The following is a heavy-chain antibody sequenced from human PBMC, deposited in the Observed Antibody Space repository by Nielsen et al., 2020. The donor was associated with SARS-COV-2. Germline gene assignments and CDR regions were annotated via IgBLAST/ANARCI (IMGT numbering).Heavy chain of an antibody. Sequence: GVLKISCAASGFTFSSYSMNWVRQAPGKGLEWVSYISSSSSTIYYADSVKGRFTISRDNAKNSLYLQMNSLRAEDTAVYYCARDTDQWLVGGGVSFVDWGQGTLVTVSS. CDR2: ISSSSSTI. CDR3: ARDTDQWLVGGGVSFVD. CDR1: GFTFSSYS. V-gene: IGHV3-48*04. D-gene: IGHD6-19*01. J-gene: IGHJ4*02.